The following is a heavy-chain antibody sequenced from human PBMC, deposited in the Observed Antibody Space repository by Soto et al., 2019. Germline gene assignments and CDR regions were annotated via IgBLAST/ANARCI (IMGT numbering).Heavy chain of an antibody. J-gene: IGHJ4*02. CDR3: AGGSGDRGGGSEY. CDR1: GFTFTSSA. D-gene: IGHD4-17*01. Sequence: SVKVSCKASGFTFTSSAVQWVRQPRGQRLEWIGWIVVGSGNTNYAQKFQERVTITRDMSTSTAYMELSSLRSKDTAVYYWAGGSGDRGGGSEYWGQGNLVTVCS. V-gene: IGHV1-58*01. CDR2: IVVGSGNT.